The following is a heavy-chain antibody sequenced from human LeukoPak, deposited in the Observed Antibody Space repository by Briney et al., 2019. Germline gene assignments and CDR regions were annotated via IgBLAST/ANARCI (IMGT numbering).Heavy chain of an antibody. CDR2: ISSSGSST. D-gene: IGHD6-13*01. Sequence: GGSETLFCSASGFAFSSYAMHWVRQAPGKGLESVSAISSSGSSTYYADSVKGRFTISRDNSKNTVYLQMSSLRAADTAVYYCVKGGGYSKSPLDYWGQGTLVPGPS. CDR1: GFAFSSYA. J-gene: IGHJ4*02. CDR3: VKGGGYSKSPLDY. V-gene: IGHV3-64D*06.